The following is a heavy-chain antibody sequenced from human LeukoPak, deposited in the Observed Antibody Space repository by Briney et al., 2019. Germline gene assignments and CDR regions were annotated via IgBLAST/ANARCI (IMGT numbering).Heavy chain of an antibody. CDR2: ISSSGGSGNI. D-gene: IGHD6-19*01. Sequence: GGSLRLSCAASGLTLSDYYMTWIRQAPGKGLEWVSYISSSGGSGNIYYADSVKGRFTISRDNSKNSLYLQMNSLRTEDTALYYCAKDIQQWPQYYFDYWGQGTLVTVSS. V-gene: IGHV3-11*01. CDR1: GLTLSDYY. J-gene: IGHJ4*02. CDR3: AKDIQQWPQYYFDY.